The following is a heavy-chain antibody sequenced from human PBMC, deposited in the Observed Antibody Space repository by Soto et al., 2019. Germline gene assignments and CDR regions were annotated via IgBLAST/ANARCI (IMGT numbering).Heavy chain of an antibody. CDR1: GYTFTSYA. CDR3: ARCIVVVTARDY. D-gene: IGHD2-21*02. CDR2: INAGNGNT. J-gene: IGHJ4*02. Sequence: QVQLVQSGAEEKKPGASVKVSCKAPGYTFTSYAMHWVRQAPGQRREWMGWINAGNGNTKYSQKFQGGVTITRDTSGSTAYMELSCLRSEDTAVYYCARCIVVVTARDYWGQVTLVTVAS. V-gene: IGHV1-3*05.